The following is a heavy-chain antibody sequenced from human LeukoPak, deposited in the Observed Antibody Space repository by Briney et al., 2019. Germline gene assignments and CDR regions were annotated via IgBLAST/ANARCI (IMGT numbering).Heavy chain of an antibody. CDR2: INPDVGET. CDR3: ARDPPISGRWVFDI. D-gene: IGHD3-9*01. CDR1: GYRFTGYY. J-gene: IGHJ3*02. V-gene: IGHV1-2*02. Sequence: ASVKVSCKASGYRFTGYYIHWLRQAPGQGVEWTGWINPDVGETHSAQKFLGRVTMTGDTSITTAYMELRDLRSDDTAAYYCARDPPISGRWVFDIWGQGTMVTVSS.